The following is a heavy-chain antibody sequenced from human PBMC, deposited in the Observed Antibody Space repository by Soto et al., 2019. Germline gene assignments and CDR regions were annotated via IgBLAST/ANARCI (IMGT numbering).Heavy chain of an antibody. CDR3: AKDRPRRTSGYFFDY. D-gene: IGHD1-1*01. V-gene: IGHV1-18*01. CDR1: GYTFTSYG. CDR2: ISAYNGNT. Sequence: ASVKVSCKASGYTFTSYGISWVRQAPGQGLEWMGWISAYNGNTNYAQKLQGRVTMTTDTSKSTVSLHMNSLRAEDTALYYCAKDRPRRTSGYFFDYWGQGTPVTVSS. J-gene: IGHJ4*02.